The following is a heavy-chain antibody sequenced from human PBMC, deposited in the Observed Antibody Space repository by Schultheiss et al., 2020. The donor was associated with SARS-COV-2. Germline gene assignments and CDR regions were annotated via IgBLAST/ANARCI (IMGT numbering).Heavy chain of an antibody. CDR1: GFTFSSYG. Sequence: GGSLRLSCAASGFTFSSYGMHWVRQAPGRGLEWVSAISGNGGITLYADSVKGRFSISRDNSKNTMYLQMNSLRAEDTAIYYCAKGFCSGTTCHANWFDPWGQGTLVTVSS. CDR3: AKGFCSGTTCHANWFDP. D-gene: IGHD2-2*01. CDR2: ISGNGGIT. J-gene: IGHJ5*02. V-gene: IGHV3-23*01.